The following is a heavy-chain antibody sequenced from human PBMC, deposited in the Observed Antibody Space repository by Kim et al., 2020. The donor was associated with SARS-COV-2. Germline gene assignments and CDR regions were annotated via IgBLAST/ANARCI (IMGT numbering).Heavy chain of an antibody. J-gene: IGHJ4*02. CDR1: GFTFSSFT. Sequence: GGSLRLSCAASGFTFSSFTMNWVRQAPGKGLEWVSYISSSSSTIYYADSVKGQFTISRDNAKNSLFLQVNSLRDEDTAVYYCARGFSGYYFDYWGQGTLV. CDR2: ISSSSSTI. D-gene: IGHD1-26*01. CDR3: ARGFSGYYFDY. V-gene: IGHV3-48*02.